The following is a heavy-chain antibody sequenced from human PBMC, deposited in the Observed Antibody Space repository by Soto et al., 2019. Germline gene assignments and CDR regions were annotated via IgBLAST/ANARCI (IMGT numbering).Heavy chain of an antibody. V-gene: IGHV1-2*04. D-gene: IGHD3-22*01. CDR2: INPNSGGT. CDR3: ARESGGGTMIVPADTFDAFDI. CDR1: GYTFTGYY. J-gene: IGHJ3*02. Sequence: ASVKVSCKASGYTFTGYYMHWVRQAPGQGLEWMGWINPNSGGTNYAQKFQGWVTMTRDTSISTAYMELSRLRSDDTAVYYCARESGGGTMIVPADTFDAFDIWGQGTMVTVSS.